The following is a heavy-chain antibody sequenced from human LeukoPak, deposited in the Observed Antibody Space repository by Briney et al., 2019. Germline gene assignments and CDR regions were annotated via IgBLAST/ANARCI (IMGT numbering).Heavy chain of an antibody. J-gene: IGHJ4*02. V-gene: IGHV3-30*04. CDR1: GLSFSRHA. CDR3: TRGSDYVWGSSRTEYGLDY. CDR2: ISFDGNTQ. D-gene: IGHD3-16*02. Sequence: PGGSLRLSCVASGLSFSRHAMHWVRQAPGKGLERVAVISFDGNTQYYADAVRGRFTISRDNSKHTLYLQMSSLRPDDTAVYYCTRGSDYVWGSSRTEYGLDYWGQGTRVTVSS.